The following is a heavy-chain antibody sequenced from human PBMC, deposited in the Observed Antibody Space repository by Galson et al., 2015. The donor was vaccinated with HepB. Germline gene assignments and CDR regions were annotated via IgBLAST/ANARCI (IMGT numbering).Heavy chain of an antibody. CDR2: ISSSSSYI. CDR3: ARSSMVRGASIPRNWFDP. Sequence: SLRLSCAASGFTFSSYSMNWVRQAPGKGLEWVSSISSSSSYIYYADSVKGRFTISRDNAKNSLYLQMNSLRAEDTAVYYCARSSMVRGASIPRNWFDPWGQGTLVTVSS. V-gene: IGHV3-21*01. J-gene: IGHJ5*02. CDR1: GFTFSSYS. D-gene: IGHD3-10*01.